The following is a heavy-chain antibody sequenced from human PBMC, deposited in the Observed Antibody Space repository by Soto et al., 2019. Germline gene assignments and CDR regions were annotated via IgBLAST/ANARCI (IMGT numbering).Heavy chain of an antibody. D-gene: IGHD1-1*01. CDR2: IYHTGST. V-gene: IGHV4-31*02. CDR1: GGSISTVGHY. CDR3: ARATGTLRSRNCDY. Sequence: SETLSLTCSVSGGSISTVGHYWTWIRQPPGKGLEWIGSIYHTGSTYYSKSLRSRLTMSVDTSKSQFSLRLSSVTAADTAVYYCARATGTLRSRNCDYWGQGSLVTVSS. J-gene: IGHJ4*02.